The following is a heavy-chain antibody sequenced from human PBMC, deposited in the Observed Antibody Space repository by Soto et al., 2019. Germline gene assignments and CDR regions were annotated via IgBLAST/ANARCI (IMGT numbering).Heavy chain of an antibody. Sequence: EVQVLESGGGLVQPGGSLRLSCAASGFTFSTYGMSWVRQAPGKGLEWVSDLSGSGRSTYYTDSVKGRFTISRDNSKNTLYLQMSSLRAGDSAVYYCGKRPLPEGLQGTLGAFDFWGQGTRVTVSS. CDR2: LSGSGRST. J-gene: IGHJ3*01. CDR1: GFTFSTYG. V-gene: IGHV3-23*01. CDR3: GKRPLPEGLQGTLGAFDF.